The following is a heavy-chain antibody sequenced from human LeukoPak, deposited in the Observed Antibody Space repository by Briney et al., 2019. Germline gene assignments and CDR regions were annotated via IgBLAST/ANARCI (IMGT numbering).Heavy chain of an antibody. V-gene: IGHV3-66*01. J-gene: IGHJ4*02. CDR1: GFTVSSNY. CDR2: IYSGGST. D-gene: IGHD5-12*01. Sequence: GGSLRLSCAASGFTVSSNYMNWVRQAPGKGLEWVSVIYSGGSTDYADSVKGRFIISRDHSKNTLYLQMNSLRAEDTAVYYCARTYSRESGYDFLFHYWGQGTQVTVSS. CDR3: ARTYSRESGYDFLFHY.